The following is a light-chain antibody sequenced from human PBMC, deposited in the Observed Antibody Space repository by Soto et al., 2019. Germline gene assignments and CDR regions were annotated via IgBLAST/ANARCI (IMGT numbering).Light chain of an antibody. Sequence: EIVLTQSPATLSLSPGERATLSCRASQSVSSYLAWYQQKPGQAPRLLIYDASNRATGVPARFSGSGSGTDFTLTISCLQSEDFATYYCQQYYSYVTFGGGTKVDIK. CDR1: QSVSSY. CDR2: DAS. CDR3: QQYYSYVT. V-gene: IGKV3-11*01. J-gene: IGKJ4*01.